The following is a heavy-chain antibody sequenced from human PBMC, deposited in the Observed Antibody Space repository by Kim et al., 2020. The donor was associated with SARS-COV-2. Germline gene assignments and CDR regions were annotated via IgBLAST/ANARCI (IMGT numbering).Heavy chain of an antibody. V-gene: IGHV1-69*13. J-gene: IGHJ4*02. Sequence: SVKVSCKASVGTFSSYSISGVRQAPGQGLEWTGGIRPIFGTAHYAQKFQGKVPMTADESTSTAYMELGRLRSEDTAWDYCAPEGGNLVYWGTVTRCTVS. D-gene: IGHD2-15*01. CDR2: IRPIFGTA. CDR3: APEGGNLVY. CDR1: VGTFSSYS.